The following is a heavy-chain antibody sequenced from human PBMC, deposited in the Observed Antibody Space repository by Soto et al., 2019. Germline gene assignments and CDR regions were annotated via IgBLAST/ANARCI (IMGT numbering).Heavy chain of an antibody. V-gene: IGHV3-21*01. D-gene: IGHD2-2*01. CDR3: ARRYCSTTLCYAFDD. CDR2: ISSTGTYT. CDR1: GFAFSDYS. Sequence: GGSLRLSCAASGFAFSDYSMNWVRQTPGKGLGWVASISSTGTYTYYADSVKGRFTISRDNAKNSLYLQRNSLRAEDTAVYYCARRYCSTTLCYAFDDWGQGTMVTVSS. J-gene: IGHJ3*01.